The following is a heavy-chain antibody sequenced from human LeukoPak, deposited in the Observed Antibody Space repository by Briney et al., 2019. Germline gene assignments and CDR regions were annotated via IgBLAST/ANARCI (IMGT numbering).Heavy chain of an antibody. CDR2: IYTSEST. V-gene: IGHV4-4*07. J-gene: IGHJ4*02. CDR1: GGSISSYY. D-gene: IGHD2-8*02. CDR3: ARDAGGSPLYSFDY. Sequence: SETLSLTCTVSGGSISSYYWSWIRQPPGKGLEWIGRIYTSESTNYNPSLKSRVTMSLDTSKNQFSLKLTSVTAADTAVYYCARDAGGSPLYSFDYWGQGTLVTVSS.